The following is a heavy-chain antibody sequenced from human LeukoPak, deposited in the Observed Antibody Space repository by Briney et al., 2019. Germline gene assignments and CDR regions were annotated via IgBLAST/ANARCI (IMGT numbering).Heavy chain of an antibody. CDR2: IYHSGST. CDR3: AREVEVTTNFDY. D-gene: IGHD4-11*01. J-gene: IGHJ4*02. V-gene: IGHV4-30-2*01. CDR1: GGSISSGGYY. Sequence: PSQTLSLTCTVSGGSISSGGYYWSWIRQPPGKGLEWIGYIYHSGSTYYNPSLKSRVTISVDRSKNQFSLKLSSVTAADTAVYYCAREVEVTTNFDYWGQGTLVTVSS.